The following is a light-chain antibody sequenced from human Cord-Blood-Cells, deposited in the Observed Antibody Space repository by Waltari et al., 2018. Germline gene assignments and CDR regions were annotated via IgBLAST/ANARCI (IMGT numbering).Light chain of an antibody. J-gene: IGLJ2*01. CDR1: SLRSYY. V-gene: IGLV3-19*01. Sequence: SSELTQDPAVSVALGQTVRITCQGDSLRSYYASWYQQKPGQAPVVVIYGKNNRPSGTPDRFSGPSSGNTASLTITGAQAEEEADYYCTSRDSSGNHVVFGGGTKLTVL. CDR2: GKN. CDR3: TSRDSSGNHVV.